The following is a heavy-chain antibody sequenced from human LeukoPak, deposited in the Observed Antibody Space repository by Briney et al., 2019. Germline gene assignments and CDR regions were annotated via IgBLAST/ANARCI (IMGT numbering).Heavy chain of an antibody. CDR1: GFAFGDYG. D-gene: IGHD3-10*01. J-gene: IGHJ4*02. CDR3: ARGAMVRGANYYFDY. V-gene: IGHV3-49*04. CDR2: IRSMAHGGTT. Sequence: GGSLRLSCTASGFAFGDYGMTWVRQAPGKGLEWVSFIRSMAHGGTTEYTASVKGRFTISRDDSKGIAYLQMSSLKTGDAAVYYCARGAMVRGANYYFDYWGQGALVTVSS.